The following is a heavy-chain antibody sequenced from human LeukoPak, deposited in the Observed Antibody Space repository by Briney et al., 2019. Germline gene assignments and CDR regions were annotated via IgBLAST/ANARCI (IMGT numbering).Heavy chain of an antibody. J-gene: IGHJ4*02. D-gene: IGHD3-3*01. CDR1: GFTFSSYA. Sequence: GGALRLSCAASGFTFSSYAMSWVRQAPGKGREWVSAISGSGDSTYYADSVKGRFTISRDSSMETLYLQMNRLRAEDPATYSCAKRLSFGVAIGDFASWGQGPLVPVSS. CDR3: AKRLSFGVAIGDFAS. V-gene: IGHV3-23*01. CDR2: ISGSGDST.